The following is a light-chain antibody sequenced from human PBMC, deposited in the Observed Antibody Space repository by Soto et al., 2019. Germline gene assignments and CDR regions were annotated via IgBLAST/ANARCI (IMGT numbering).Light chain of an antibody. CDR3: QQYYSPIT. J-gene: IGKJ5*01. V-gene: IGKV4-1*01. CDR2: WAS. CDR1: QSVLYSSNNKNY. Sequence: IVLTPSPDSLAVSLGERATINCKSSQSVLYSSNNKNYLAWYQQKPGQPPKLLIYWASTRESGVPDRFSGSGSGTDFTLTISSLQAEDVAVYYCQQYYSPITFGQGTRLEIK.